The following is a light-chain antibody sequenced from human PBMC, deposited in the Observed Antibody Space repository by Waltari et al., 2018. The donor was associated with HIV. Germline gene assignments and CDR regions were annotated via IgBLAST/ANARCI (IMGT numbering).Light chain of an antibody. CDR2: EVS. V-gene: IGLV2-23*02. CDR3: CSYGGSSTYVV. Sequence: QSALTQPASVSGSPGQSITISCTGTSSDVGSYDLVSWYQQHPGKAPKLIIYEVSERPSGVSNRFSGSKSGNTASLTISGLQAEDETDYYFCSYGGSSTYVVFGGGTKVTVL. J-gene: IGLJ2*01. CDR1: SSDVGSYDL.